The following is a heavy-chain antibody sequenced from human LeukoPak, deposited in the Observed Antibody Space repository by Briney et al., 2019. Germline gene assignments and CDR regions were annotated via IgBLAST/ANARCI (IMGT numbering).Heavy chain of an antibody. CDR2: ISYDGSNK. D-gene: IGHD5-18*01. Sequence: GGSLRLSCAASGFTFSNYAMHWVRQAPGKGLEWATVISYDGSNKYYADSVKGRFTISRDNSKNTRYLQVNSLRPEDTAVYYCARDYIQGGYSYGADYWGQGTLVTVSS. CDR1: GFTFSNYA. CDR3: ARDYIQGGYSYGADY. J-gene: IGHJ4*02. V-gene: IGHV3-30*04.